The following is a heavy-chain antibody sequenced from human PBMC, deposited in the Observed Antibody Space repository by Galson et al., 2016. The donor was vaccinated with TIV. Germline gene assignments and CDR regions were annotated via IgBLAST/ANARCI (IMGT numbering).Heavy chain of an antibody. Sequence: TLSLTCTVSGGSISSYYWSWIRQPPGKGLEWIGYIYYSGSTNYNPSLKSRVTISVDTSKNQFSLKPSSVTAADTAVYYCARDFTDSSGYYHTHWYFDLWGRGTLVTVSS. CDR2: IYYSGST. D-gene: IGHD3-22*01. J-gene: IGHJ2*01. V-gene: IGHV4-59*01. CDR3: ARDFTDSSGYYHTHWYFDL. CDR1: GGSISSYY.